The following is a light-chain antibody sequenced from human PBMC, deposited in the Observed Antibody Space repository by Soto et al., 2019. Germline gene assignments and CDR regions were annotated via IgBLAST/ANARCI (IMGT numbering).Light chain of an antibody. J-gene: IGKJ5*01. V-gene: IGKV4-1*01. CDR2: WAS. Sequence: DIVMTQSPDSLAVSLGERATINCKSSQSLLYSSNNKNFLAWYQQKPGQPPKLLFYWASTRQSGVPDRFSGSGSGTDFTLTITSVQAEDVAVYYCQQYYISLAITFGQGTRLEIK. CDR1: QSLLYSSNNKNF. CDR3: QQYYISLAIT.